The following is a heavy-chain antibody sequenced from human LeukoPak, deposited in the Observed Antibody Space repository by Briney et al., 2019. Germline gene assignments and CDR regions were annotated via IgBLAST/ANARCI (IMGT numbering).Heavy chain of an antibody. D-gene: IGHD6-19*01. CDR3: ARDQAVAGPRFDY. CDR2: INSDGSST. Sequence: GGSLRLSCAASGFTFSSYWMHWVRQAPGEGLVWVSRINSDGSSTSYADSVKGRFTISRDNAKNTLYLQMNSLRAEDTAVYYCARDQAVAGPRFDYWGQGTLVTVSS. CDR1: GFTFSSYW. J-gene: IGHJ4*02. V-gene: IGHV3-74*01.